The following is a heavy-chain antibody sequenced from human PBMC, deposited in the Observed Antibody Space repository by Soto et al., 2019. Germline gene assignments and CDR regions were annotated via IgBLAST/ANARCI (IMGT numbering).Heavy chain of an antibody. J-gene: IGHJ5*02. D-gene: IGHD1-1*01. CDR1: GASISGYY. V-gene: IGHV4-4*07. CDR3: VRDGTKTLRDCFDP. Sequence: SETLSLTCTVSGASISGYYWSWIRKSAGKGLEWIGRIYATGTTDYNPSLKSRVMMSVDTSKKQFSLRLRSVTAADTAVYYCVRDGTKTLRDCFDPWGQGISVTVSS. CDR2: IYATGTT.